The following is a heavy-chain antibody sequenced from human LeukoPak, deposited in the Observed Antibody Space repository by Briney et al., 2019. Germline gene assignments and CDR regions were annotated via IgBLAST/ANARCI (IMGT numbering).Heavy chain of an antibody. D-gene: IGHD3-10*01. J-gene: IGHJ4*02. V-gene: IGHV3-9*01. CDR3: AKVASSGTDGLLDY. CDR2: ISWNSGSI. CDR1: GFTFDDYA. Sequence: GGSLRLSCAASGFTFDDYAMHWVRQAPGKGLEGVSGISWNSGSIGYADSVKGRFTISRDNAKNSLYLQMNSLRAEDTALYYCAKVASSGTDGLLDYWGQGTLVTVSS.